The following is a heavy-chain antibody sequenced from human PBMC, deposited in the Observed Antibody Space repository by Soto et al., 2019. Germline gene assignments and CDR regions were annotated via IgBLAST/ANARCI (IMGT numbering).Heavy chain of an antibody. V-gene: IGHV4-30-4*01. D-gene: IGHD5-12*01. J-gene: IGHJ5*02. Sequence: SETLSLTCNVSGVSIGSGDYYWSWIRQPPGKGLEWIGYIYISGTTYYNPSLKSRLTISLDTSRNVFSLKLRSLTAADTAFYYCARVPPPYSFSYEAWGQGTLGTVSS. CDR3: ARVPPPYSFSYEA. CDR1: GVSIGSGDYY. CDR2: IYISGTT.